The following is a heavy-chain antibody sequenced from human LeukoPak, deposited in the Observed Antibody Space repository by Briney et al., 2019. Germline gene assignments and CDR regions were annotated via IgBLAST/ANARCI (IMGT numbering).Heavy chain of an antibody. CDR2: IKEDGSET. J-gene: IGHJ4*02. V-gene: IGHV3-7*01. CDR3: ARETPRRGETRDGYR. D-gene: IGHD5-24*01. Sequence: PGGSLRLSCAASGLTVSSNYMTWVRQVPGKGLECLANIKEDGSETYYADSVKGRFTISRDNPKNLLFLQINSLRVEDTAVYYCARETPRRGETRDGYRWGQGTVVTVSS. CDR1: GLTVSSNY.